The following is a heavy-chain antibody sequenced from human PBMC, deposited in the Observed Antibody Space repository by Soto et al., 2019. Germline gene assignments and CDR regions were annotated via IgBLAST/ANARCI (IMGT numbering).Heavy chain of an antibody. CDR3: ARTVYGSGTLNWFDP. J-gene: IGHJ5*02. Sequence: GESLKISCKGSGYSFTSYWIGWVRQMPGKGLEWMGIIYPGDSDTRYSPSFQGQVTISADKSISTAYLQWSSLKASDTAMYYCARTVYGSGTLNWFDPWGQGTLVTVSS. V-gene: IGHV5-51*01. CDR2: IYPGDSDT. D-gene: IGHD3-10*01. CDR1: GYSFTSYW.